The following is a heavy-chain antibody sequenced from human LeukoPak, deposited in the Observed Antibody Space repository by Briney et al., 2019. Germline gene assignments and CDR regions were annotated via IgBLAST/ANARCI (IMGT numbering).Heavy chain of an antibody. CDR2: IIPIFGTA. Sequence: VASVKVSCKASGGTFSSYAISWVRQAPGQGLEWMGGIIPIFGTANYAQKFQGRVTITADKSTSTAYMELSSLRSEDTAMYYCARAGGVVVIEDYYYYMDVWGKGTTVTVSS. D-gene: IGHD3-22*01. CDR1: GGTFSSYA. J-gene: IGHJ6*03. V-gene: IGHV1-69*06. CDR3: ARAGGVVVIEDYYYYMDV.